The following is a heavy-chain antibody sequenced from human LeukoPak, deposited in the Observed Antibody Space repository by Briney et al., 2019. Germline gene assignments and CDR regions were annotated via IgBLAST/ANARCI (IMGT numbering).Heavy chain of an antibody. V-gene: IGHV5-10-1*01. J-gene: IGHJ4*02. CDR1: GYSFTSYW. D-gene: IGHD7-27*01. CDR2: IDPSGSYT. Sequence: GESPKISCKGSGYSFTSYWISWVRQMPGKGLEWMGRIDPSGSYTNYSPSFQGHVTISADKSISTAYLQWSSLKASDTAMYYCARPQNRWGSLDYWGQGTLVTVSS. CDR3: ARPQNRWGSLDY.